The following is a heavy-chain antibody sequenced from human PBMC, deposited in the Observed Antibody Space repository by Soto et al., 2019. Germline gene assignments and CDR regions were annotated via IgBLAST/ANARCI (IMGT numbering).Heavy chain of an antibody. J-gene: IGHJ4*02. CDR1: GGSIGNSY. CDR3: ARHSSSGQIFDY. Sequence: QVQLQESGPGLVKPSETLSLTCTVSGGSIGNSYWSWIRQSPGKGLEWIGYIYYSGSSNYNPSLKSRVSISVDTSKNQFALKLSSVTAADTAVYYCARHSSSGQIFDYWGQGTLVIVSS. D-gene: IGHD6-13*01. CDR2: IYYSGSS. V-gene: IGHV4-59*08.